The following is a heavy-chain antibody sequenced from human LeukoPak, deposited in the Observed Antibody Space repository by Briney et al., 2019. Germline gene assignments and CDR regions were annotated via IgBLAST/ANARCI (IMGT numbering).Heavy chain of an antibody. CDR1: GYTFTSYD. D-gene: IGHD4-17*01. CDR3: ARGKLTHGDYVAVDF. V-gene: IGHV1-8*01. J-gene: IGHJ4*02. Sequence: GASVKVSCKASGYTFTSYDINWVRQATGQGLEWMGWMNPKSANTGYAQKFQGRVTMTRDTSINTAYMGLSSLRSEDTAIYYCARGKLTHGDYVAVDFWGQGTLVTVSS. CDR2: MNPKSANT.